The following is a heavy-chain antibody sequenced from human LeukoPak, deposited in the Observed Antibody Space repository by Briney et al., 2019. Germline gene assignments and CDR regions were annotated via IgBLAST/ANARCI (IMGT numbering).Heavy chain of an antibody. CDR1: GGSFSSSADY. CDR3: AKIGDHGTY. CDR2: IYYIGST. V-gene: IGHV4-39*07. Sequence: PSETLSLTCTVSGGSFSSSADYWAWIRQPPGKGLEWIGNIYYIGSTHYNPSLKSRVTISVDKSKNQFSLRLTSVTAADTAVYYCAKIGDHGTYWGQGTLVTVSS. J-gene: IGHJ4*02. D-gene: IGHD2-21*01.